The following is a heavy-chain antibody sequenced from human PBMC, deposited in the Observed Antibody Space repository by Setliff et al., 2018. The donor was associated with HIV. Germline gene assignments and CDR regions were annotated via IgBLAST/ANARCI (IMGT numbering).Heavy chain of an antibody. Sequence: TLSLTCNVSGSSFSSGIYYWTWIRQQPGKGLEWIGYISYSGSTYYNPSLKSRLTMSIDTSKSHFSLNLNSVTAADTAVYYCARGTTSITFDYWSQGTLVTVSS. CDR3: ARGTTSITFDY. J-gene: IGHJ4*02. D-gene: IGHD1-1*01. V-gene: IGHV4-31*03. CDR1: GSSFSSGIYY. CDR2: ISYSGST.